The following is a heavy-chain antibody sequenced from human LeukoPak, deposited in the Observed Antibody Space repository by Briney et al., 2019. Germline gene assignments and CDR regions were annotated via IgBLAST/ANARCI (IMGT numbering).Heavy chain of an antibody. CDR2: ISAYNGNT. Sequence: ASVKVSCKASGYTFTSYGISWVRQAPGQGLEWMGWISAYNGNTNYAQKLEGRVTMTTDTSTSTAYMKLRSLRSDDTAVYYCASGFNGGEYPGVHWGQGTLVTVSS. CDR1: GYTFTSYG. J-gene: IGHJ4*02. CDR3: ASGFNGGEYPGVH. V-gene: IGHV1-18*01. D-gene: IGHD2/OR15-2a*01.